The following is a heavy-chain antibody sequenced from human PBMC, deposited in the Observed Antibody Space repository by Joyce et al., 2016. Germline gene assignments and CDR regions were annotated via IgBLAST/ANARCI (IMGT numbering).Heavy chain of an antibody. J-gene: IGHJ4*02. CDR1: GGSMSSSSYY. Sequence: QLQLQESGPGLVKPSETLSLTCTVSGGSMSSSSYYWGWIRQPPGKGLEWIGSISYSGSTSYNPSLKSRVTISVDTSKNQFTLNLSSMTAADTAVHYCARLYSGNTIDYWGQGTLVTVSS. CDR3: ARLYSGNTIDY. D-gene: IGHD4-23*01. V-gene: IGHV4-39*01. CDR2: ISYSGST.